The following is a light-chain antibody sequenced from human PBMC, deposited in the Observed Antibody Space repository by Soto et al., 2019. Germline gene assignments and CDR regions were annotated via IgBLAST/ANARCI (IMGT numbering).Light chain of an antibody. Sequence: SYELTQPPSVSVSPGQTARITCSGDALPKQFSYWYQQKPGQAPILVIYTDTERPSGIPERFSGSSSGTTVTLTISGVRAEDEADYYCQSADSSGSYVVFGGGTKVTVL. CDR1: ALPKQF. CDR3: QSADSSGSYVV. V-gene: IGLV3-25*03. CDR2: TDT. J-gene: IGLJ3*02.